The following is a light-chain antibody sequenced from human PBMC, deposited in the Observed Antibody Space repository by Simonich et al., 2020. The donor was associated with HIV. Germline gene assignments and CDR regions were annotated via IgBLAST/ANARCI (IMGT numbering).Light chain of an antibody. J-gene: IGKJ3*01. Sequence: EILLTHSPGTLSLSSGERATRSCRASQSVSRSYVTWYQQKPGMAPRPLIYDASSRATGVPDRFSGGGSGTDFTLTISRLEPEDFAVYYCQQYNNWPRSFGPGTKVDIK. CDR2: DAS. V-gene: IGKV3D-20*01. CDR3: QQYNNWPRS. CDR1: QSVSRSY.